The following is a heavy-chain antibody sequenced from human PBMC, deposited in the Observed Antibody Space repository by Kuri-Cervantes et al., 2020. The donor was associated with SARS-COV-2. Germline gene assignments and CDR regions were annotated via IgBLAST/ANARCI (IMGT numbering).Heavy chain of an antibody. Sequence: SLKISCAASGFTFDDYAMHWVRQAPGKGLEWVSGISWNRGTIVYADSVKGRFTISRDNAKNSLYLQLNSLRAEDTALYYCAKKGIGYGSTLGYFDLWGRGTLATVSS. CDR3: AKKGIGYGSTLGYFDL. J-gene: IGHJ2*01. CDR2: ISWNRGTI. V-gene: IGHV3-9*01. D-gene: IGHD3-10*01. CDR1: GFTFDDYA.